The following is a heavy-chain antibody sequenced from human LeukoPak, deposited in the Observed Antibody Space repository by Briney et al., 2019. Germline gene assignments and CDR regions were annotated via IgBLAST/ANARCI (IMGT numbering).Heavy chain of an antibody. J-gene: IGHJ4*02. CDR1: GYTFTGYY. V-gene: IGHV1-2*02. D-gene: IGHD5-12*01. CDR2: INPNSGGT. CDR3: ARTNVVATVHYFDY. Sequence: ASVTVSCTASGYTFTGYYMHWVRQAPGQGLEWMGWINPNSGGTNYAQKFQGRVTMTRDTSISTAYMELSRLRSDDTAVYYCARTNVVATVHYFDYWGQGTLVTVSS.